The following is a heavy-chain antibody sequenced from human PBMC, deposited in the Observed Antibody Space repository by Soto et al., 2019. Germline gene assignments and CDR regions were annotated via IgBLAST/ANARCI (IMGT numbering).Heavy chain of an antibody. D-gene: IGHD3-22*01. CDR1: GGSFSGYY. CDR2: INHSGST. CDR3: AREIYYYDSSRPIDY. J-gene: IGHJ4*02. V-gene: IGHV4-34*01. Sequence: QVQLQQWGAGLLKPSETLSLTCAVYGGSFSGYYWSWIRQPPGKGLEWIGEINHSGSTNYNTSLKSRVTISVDTSKNQFSLKLSSVTAADTAVYYCAREIYYYDSSRPIDYWGQGTLVTVSS.